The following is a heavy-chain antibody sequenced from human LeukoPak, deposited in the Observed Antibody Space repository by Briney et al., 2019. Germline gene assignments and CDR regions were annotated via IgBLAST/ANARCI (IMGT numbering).Heavy chain of an antibody. Sequence: PSETLSLTCTVSGGSMSGSYWNWIRQPPGKGLEWIAYIYYSGTTNYNPSLKSRLTISVDTSKNQFSLRLNSVTAADTAVYYCARTLPSLAGACDIWGQGTMVTVSS. V-gene: IGHV4-59*01. CDR2: IYYSGTT. CDR3: ARTLPSLAGACDI. J-gene: IGHJ3*02. CDR1: GGSMSGSY. D-gene: IGHD3-16*01.